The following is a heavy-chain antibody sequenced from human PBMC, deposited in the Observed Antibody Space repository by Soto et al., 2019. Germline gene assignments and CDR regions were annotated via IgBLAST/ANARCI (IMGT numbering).Heavy chain of an antibody. CDR3: ARGLWFGDYYYYGMDV. D-gene: IGHD3-10*01. CDR2: MNPKSGNT. CDR1: GYTFTSYD. Sequence: ASVKVSCKASGYTFTSYDINWVRQATGQGLEWMGWMNPKSGNTGYAQKFQGSVTMTRNTSISTSYMELRSLRSEDTAVYYCARGLWFGDYYYYGMDVWGQGTTVTVSS. V-gene: IGHV1-8*01. J-gene: IGHJ6*02.